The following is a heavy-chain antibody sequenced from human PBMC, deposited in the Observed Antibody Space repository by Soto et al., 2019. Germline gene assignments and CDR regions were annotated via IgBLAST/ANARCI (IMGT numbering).Heavy chain of an antibody. CDR1: GFTFSNSA. CDR2: ISYDGSNK. CDR3: ARGLFYYDSSGYYPPYY. Sequence: QVQLVESGGGVVQPGRSLRLSCATSGFTFSNSAMHWVRQAPGKGLEWVAVISYDGSNKYYADSVKGRFTISRDNSKNXXYMQMNSLRADDTAVYYCARGLFYYDSSGYYPPYYWGQGTLVTVSS. J-gene: IGHJ4*02. V-gene: IGHV3-30-3*01. D-gene: IGHD3-22*01.